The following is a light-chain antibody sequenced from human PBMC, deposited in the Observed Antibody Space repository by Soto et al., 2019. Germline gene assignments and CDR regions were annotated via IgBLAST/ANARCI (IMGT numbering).Light chain of an antibody. Sequence: EIVLTQSPGTLSLSPGERAPLSCRASQRVSSNYLAWYQQKPGQAPRVLICGASSRATGIPDRFSGSGSGTDFTLTISRLDPEDVAVYYCQQYASSPVTFGPGTKVDIK. V-gene: IGKV3-20*01. CDR3: QQYASSPVT. CDR2: GAS. CDR1: QRVSSNY. J-gene: IGKJ3*01.